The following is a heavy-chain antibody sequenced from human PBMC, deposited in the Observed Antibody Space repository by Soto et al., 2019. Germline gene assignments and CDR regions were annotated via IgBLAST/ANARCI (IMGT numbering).Heavy chain of an antibody. V-gene: IGHV1-69*02. CDR3: ASDGESSRRPDY. CDR2: IIPILGIA. J-gene: IGHJ4*02. CDR1: GGTFSSYT. D-gene: IGHD2-2*01. Sequence: QVQLVQSGAEVKKPGSSVKVSCKASGGTFSSYTISWVRQAPGQGLEWMGRIIPILGIANYAQKFQGRVTITADKSTSTAYMELSSLRSEDTAVYYCASDGESSRRPDYWGQGTLVTVSS.